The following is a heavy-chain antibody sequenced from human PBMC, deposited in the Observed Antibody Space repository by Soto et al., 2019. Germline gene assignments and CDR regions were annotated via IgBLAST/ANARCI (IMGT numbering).Heavy chain of an antibody. D-gene: IGHD1-26*01. Sequence: PSETLSLTCTVSGGSISSYYWSWIRQPPGKGLEWIGYIYYSGSTNYNPSLKSRVTISVDTSKNQFSLKLSSVTAADTAVYYCARDGISGSYPDYWGQGTLVTVSS. J-gene: IGHJ4*02. CDR1: GGSISSYY. V-gene: IGHV4-59*01. CDR2: IYYSGST. CDR3: ARDGISGSYPDY.